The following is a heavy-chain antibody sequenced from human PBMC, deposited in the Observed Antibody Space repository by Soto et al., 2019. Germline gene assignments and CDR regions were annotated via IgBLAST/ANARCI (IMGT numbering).Heavy chain of an antibody. J-gene: IGHJ4*02. V-gene: IGHV4-59*12. CDR3: ARGRLTLVATINDY. CDR1: GGSISSYY. Sequence: SEMLSLTCTVSGGSISSYYWSWIRQPPGKGLEWIGYIYYSGSTNYNPSLKSRVTISVDTSKNQFSLKLSSVTAADTAVYYCARGRLTLVATINDYWGQGTLVTVSS. CDR2: IYYSGST. D-gene: IGHD5-12*01.